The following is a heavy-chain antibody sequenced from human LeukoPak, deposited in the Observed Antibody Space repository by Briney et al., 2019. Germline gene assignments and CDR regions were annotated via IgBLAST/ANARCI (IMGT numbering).Heavy chain of an antibody. CDR1: GGSISSTN. J-gene: IGHJ5*02. Sequence: GTLSLTCAVSGGSISSTNWWSWVRQAPGKGLEWVSYISSSGSTIYYADSVKGRFTISRDNAKNSLYLQMNSLRDEDTAVYYCATDSAPWGQGTLVTVSS. CDR3: ATDSAP. CDR2: ISSSGSTI. D-gene: IGHD6-25*01. V-gene: IGHV3-48*02.